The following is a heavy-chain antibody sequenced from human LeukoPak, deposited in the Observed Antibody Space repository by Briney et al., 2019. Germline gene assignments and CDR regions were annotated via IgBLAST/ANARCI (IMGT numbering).Heavy chain of an antibody. CDR1: GGSVSSGGFH. CDR3: ARHLVVFKWFDP. V-gene: IGHV4-30-2*01. CDR2: IYHIGTT. D-gene: IGHD2-15*01. Sequence: SETLSLTCTVSGGSVSSGGFHWSWIRQPPGKGLQWIGYIYHIGTTDYHPSLKGRVTISVDTSKNQFSLKLSSVTAADTAVYYCARHLVVFKWFDPWGQGTLVTVSS. J-gene: IGHJ5*02.